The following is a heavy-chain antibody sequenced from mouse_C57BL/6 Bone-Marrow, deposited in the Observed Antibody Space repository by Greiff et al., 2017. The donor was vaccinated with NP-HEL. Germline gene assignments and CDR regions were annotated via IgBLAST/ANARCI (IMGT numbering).Heavy chain of an antibody. D-gene: IGHD1-1*01. CDR1: GYTFTDYE. V-gene: IGHV1-15*01. CDR2: IDPETGGT. J-gene: IGHJ2*01. Sequence: QVQLQQSGAELVRPGASVTLSCKASGYTFTDYEMHWLKQTPVHGLEWIGAIDPETGGTASNQKFKGKAILTADKSSSTAYMELRRLTSEDSAVYYCTRSVLRYYVDYWGQGTTLTVSS. CDR3: TRSVLRYYVDY.